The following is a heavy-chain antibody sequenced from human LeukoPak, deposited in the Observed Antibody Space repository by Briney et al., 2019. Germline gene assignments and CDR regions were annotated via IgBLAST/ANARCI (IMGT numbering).Heavy chain of an antibody. J-gene: IGHJ4*02. CDR2: MNPNSGNT. Sequence: ASVKVSCKASGHTFTSYDINWVRQATGQGLEWMGWMNPNSGNTGYAQKFQGRVTMTRNTSISTAYMELSGLRSEDTAVYYCARMALSSLDYWGQGTLVTVSS. CDR3: ARMALSSLDY. V-gene: IGHV1-8*01. CDR1: GHTFTSYD. D-gene: IGHD6-19*01.